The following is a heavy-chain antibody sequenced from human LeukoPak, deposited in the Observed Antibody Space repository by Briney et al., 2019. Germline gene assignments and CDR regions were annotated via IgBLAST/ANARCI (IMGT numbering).Heavy chain of an antibody. V-gene: IGHV1-2*06. J-gene: IGHJ5*02. CDR3: AKVPPTITAAGNWLGP. CDR2: INPNTGGT. CDR1: GYTFTGYY. D-gene: IGHD6-13*01. Sequence: ASVKVSCKASGYTFTGYYIHWVRQAPGQGLEWMGRINPNTGGTDYAQKFRGRVTMTRDTSITTAYMELSRLTSDDTAIYYCAKVPPTITAAGNWLGPWGQGALVTVSS.